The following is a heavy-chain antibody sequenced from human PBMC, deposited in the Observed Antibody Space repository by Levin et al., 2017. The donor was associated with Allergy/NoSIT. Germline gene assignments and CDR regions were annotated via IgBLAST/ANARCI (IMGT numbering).Heavy chain of an antibody. CDR1: GFTFSSYG. CDR2: IWYDGSNK. J-gene: IGHJ4*02. D-gene: IGHD6-13*01. V-gene: IGHV3-33*01. Sequence: GGSLRLSCAASGFTFSSYGMNWVRQAPGKGLEWVAVIWYDGSNKYYADSVKGRFTISRDNSKNTLYLQMNSLRAEDTAVYYCARDPSSSWYYDYWGQGTLVTVSS. CDR3: ARDPSSSWYYDY.